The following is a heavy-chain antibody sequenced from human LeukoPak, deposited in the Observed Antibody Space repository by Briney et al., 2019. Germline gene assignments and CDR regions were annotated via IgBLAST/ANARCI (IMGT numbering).Heavy chain of an antibody. CDR1: GGSISSSSDY. CDR2: IYHSETT. D-gene: IGHD3-22*01. Sequence: SETLSLACSVSGGSISSSSDYWGWVRQPPGKGLEWIGSIYHSETTYYNPSLKSRVIISVDTSKNQFSLKLNSVTAADTAVYYCGRPNPDSSGYYGSFDPWGQGILVTVSS. J-gene: IGHJ5*02. V-gene: IGHV4-39*01. CDR3: GRPNPDSSGYYGSFDP.